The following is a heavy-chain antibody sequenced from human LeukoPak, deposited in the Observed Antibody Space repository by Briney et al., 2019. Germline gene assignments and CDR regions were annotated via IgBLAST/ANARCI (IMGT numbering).Heavy chain of an antibody. J-gene: IGHJ4*02. CDR2: ISYDASNK. V-gene: IGHV3-30-3*01. Sequence: GGSLRLSCAASGFTFSSYAMHWVRQAPGKGLEWVAVISYDASNKYYADSVKGRFTISRDNSKNTLYLQMNSLRAEDTAVYYCARPYSSGWYGDFNYWGQGTLVTVSS. CDR1: GFTFSSYA. CDR3: ARPYSSGWYGDFNY. D-gene: IGHD6-19*01.